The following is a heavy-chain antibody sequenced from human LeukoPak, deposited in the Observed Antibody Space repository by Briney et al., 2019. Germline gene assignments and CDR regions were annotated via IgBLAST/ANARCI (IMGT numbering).Heavy chain of an antibody. Sequence: GGSLRLSCAASGFSFSTFSMNWVRQAPGKELDYVSMISGNGRSITYADSVKGRFTVSRDNSKNTLYLQMGSLRAEDTAVYYCARERSGYYFDYWGQGTLVTVSS. CDR1: GFSFSTFS. CDR3: ARERSGYYFDY. J-gene: IGHJ4*02. V-gene: IGHV3-64*02. D-gene: IGHD5-12*01. CDR2: ISGNGRSI.